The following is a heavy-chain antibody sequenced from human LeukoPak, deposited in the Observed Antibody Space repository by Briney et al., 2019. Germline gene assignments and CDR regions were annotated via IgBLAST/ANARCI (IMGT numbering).Heavy chain of an antibody. V-gene: IGHV3-23*01. J-gene: IGHJ4*02. CDR1: GFTFTSYG. D-gene: IGHD3-10*01. CDR3: ARAGSGSYSHFDY. Sequence: GGSLRLSCAASGFTFTSYGMSWVRQAPGKGLEWVSGISGSGDSTYYADFVKGRFTISRHNSKNTLYLQMNSLRAEDTAVYYCARAGSGSYSHFDYWGQGTLVTVSS. CDR2: ISGSGDST.